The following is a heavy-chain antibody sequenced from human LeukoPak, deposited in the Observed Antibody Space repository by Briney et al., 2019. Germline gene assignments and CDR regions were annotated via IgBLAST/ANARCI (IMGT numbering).Heavy chain of an antibody. CDR1: GFTFSTYT. D-gene: IGHD3-22*01. J-gene: IGHJ4*02. V-gene: IGHV3-21*01. CDR3: ARGYCDSSGYYYS. Sequence: GGSLRLSCAASGFTFSTYTMNWVRQAPGKGLEWVSSISSSSSYIYYADSAKGRFTISRDNAKNSLYLQLNSLRAEDTAVYYCARGYCDSSGYYYSWGQGTLVTVSS. CDR2: ISSSSSYI.